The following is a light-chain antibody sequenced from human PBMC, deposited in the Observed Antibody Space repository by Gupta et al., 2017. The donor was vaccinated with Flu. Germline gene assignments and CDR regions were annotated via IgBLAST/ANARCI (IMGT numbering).Light chain of an antibody. Sequence: PATQSVSPGGRATLSCRASQSVSSDLAWYQQKPGQGPRLLIYGASTRATGIPARFSGSGSGTDFTLTISSLQPEDFAVYFCQQDDNWPPAFGQGTKVEI. CDR3: QQDDNWPPA. J-gene: IGKJ1*01. CDR2: GAS. V-gene: IGKV3-15*01. CDR1: QSVSSD.